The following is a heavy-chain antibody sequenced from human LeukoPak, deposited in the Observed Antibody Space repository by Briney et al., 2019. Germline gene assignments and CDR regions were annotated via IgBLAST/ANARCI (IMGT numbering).Heavy chain of an antibody. D-gene: IGHD2-21*02. V-gene: IGHV3-30*04. Sequence: GRSLRLSCAASGFTFRSYVMHWVRQAPGKGLAWVAIISYDGSNEYYADSVKGRFTISRDNSKNTLYLQMNSLRAADTAVYYCARGGASCGGDCLDYWGQGTLVTVSS. CDR1: GFTFRSYV. CDR2: ISYDGSNE. CDR3: ARGGASCGGDCLDY. J-gene: IGHJ4*02.